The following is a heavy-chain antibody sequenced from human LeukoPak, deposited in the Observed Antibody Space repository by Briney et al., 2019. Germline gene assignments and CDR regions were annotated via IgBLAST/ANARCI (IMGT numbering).Heavy chain of an antibody. J-gene: IGHJ4*02. V-gene: IGHV1-69*05. CDR3: ARIKLDDYGDYEDY. CDR2: IIPIFGTA. Sequence: SVKLSCTASGATFSSYAISWVRQAPGQGLEWVGGIIPIFGTANYAQKFQGRVTITTNESTSTANKELSNLRSEDTAVYYCARIKLDDYGDYEDYWCQGTLVTVSS. D-gene: IGHD4-17*01. CDR1: GATFSSYA.